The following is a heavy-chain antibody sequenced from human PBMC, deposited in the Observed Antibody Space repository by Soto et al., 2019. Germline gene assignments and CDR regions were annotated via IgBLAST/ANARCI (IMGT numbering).Heavy chain of an antibody. V-gene: IGHV4-34*01. CDR1: GGSFSGYY. Sequence: PSETLSLTCAVYGGSFSGYYWSWIRQPPGKGLEWIGEINHSGSTNYNPSLKSGVTISVDTSKNQFSLKLSSVTAADTAVYYCESQYYGSGSYHTRGNWFDPWGQGTLVTVS. CDR2: INHSGST. D-gene: IGHD3-10*01. CDR3: ESQYYGSGSYHTRGNWFDP. J-gene: IGHJ5*02.